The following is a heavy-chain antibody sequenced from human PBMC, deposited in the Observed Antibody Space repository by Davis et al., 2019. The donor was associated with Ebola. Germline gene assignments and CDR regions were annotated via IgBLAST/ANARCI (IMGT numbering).Heavy chain of an antibody. D-gene: IGHD3-22*01. Sequence: SVKVSCKASGGTFSGYPISWVRQAPGQGLEWMGGIIPIFGTTNYAQKFQGRVTITADESTSTAYMELSSLRSEDTAMYYCARDRYSDGSGYFFEQSHWGQGTLVTVSS. CDR1: GGTFSGYP. CDR2: IIPIFGTT. V-gene: IGHV1-69*13. J-gene: IGHJ4*02. CDR3: ARDRYSDGSGYFFEQSH.